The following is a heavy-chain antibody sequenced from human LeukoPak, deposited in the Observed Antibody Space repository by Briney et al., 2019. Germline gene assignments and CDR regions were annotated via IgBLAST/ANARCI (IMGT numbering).Heavy chain of an antibody. Sequence: GESLKISCKASGYSFSTYWIAWVRQMAGKSLQLLGIIYPDDSDTRYSPSFQGQVTISADKSINTAYLQWNSLQASDTAIYYCARLKGGLVKLRECHFDYWGQGTLVTV. CDR1: GYSFSTYW. V-gene: IGHV5-51*01. J-gene: IGHJ4*02. CDR3: ARLKGGLVKLRECHFDY. D-gene: IGHD4-17*01. CDR2: IYPDDSDT.